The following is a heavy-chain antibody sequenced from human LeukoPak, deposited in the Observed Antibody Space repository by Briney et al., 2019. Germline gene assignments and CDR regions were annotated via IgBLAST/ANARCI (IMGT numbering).Heavy chain of an antibody. CDR1: GFTSSDYY. CDR3: ARDRNYFDSSDYYFDS. V-gene: IGHV3-11*01. J-gene: IGHJ4*02. D-gene: IGHD3-22*01. CDR2: ISNSASAI. Sequence: PGGSLRLSCAASGFTSSDYYMSWIRQAPGKGLEWVSSISNSASAIYYADSVKGRFTISRDNANNSLYLQMNSLRAEDTAVYYCARDRNYFDSSDYYFDSWGQGTLVTVSS.